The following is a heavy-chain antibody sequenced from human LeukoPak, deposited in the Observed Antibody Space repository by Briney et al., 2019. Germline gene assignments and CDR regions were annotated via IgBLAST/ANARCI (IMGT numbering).Heavy chain of an antibody. CDR3: ARGGEEEYQLLPFDY. J-gene: IGHJ4*02. CDR2: IIPTFGTA. Sequence: SVKVSCKASGGTFSSYAISWVRQAPGQGLEWMGGIIPTFGTANYAQKFQGRVTITTDESTSTAYMELGSLRSEDTAVYYCARGGEEEYQLLPFDYWGQGTLVTVSS. CDR1: GGTFSSYA. V-gene: IGHV1-69*05. D-gene: IGHD2-2*01.